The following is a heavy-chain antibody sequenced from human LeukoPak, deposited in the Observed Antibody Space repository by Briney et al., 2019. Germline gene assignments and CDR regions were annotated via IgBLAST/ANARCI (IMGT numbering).Heavy chain of an antibody. CDR2: IYYSGST. V-gene: IGHV4-39*07. Sequence: SETLSLTCTVSGGSISSSSYYWGWIRQPPGKGLEWIGSIYYSGSTYYSPSLKSRVTISVDTSKNQFSLKLSSVTAADTAVYYCARSNFRYYDILTGYYWVYWGQGTLVTVSS. CDR1: GGSISSSSYY. J-gene: IGHJ4*02. CDR3: ARSNFRYYDILTGYYWVY. D-gene: IGHD3-9*01.